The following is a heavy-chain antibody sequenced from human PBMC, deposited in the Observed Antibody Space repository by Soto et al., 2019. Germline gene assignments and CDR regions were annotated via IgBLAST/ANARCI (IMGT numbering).Heavy chain of an antibody. J-gene: IGHJ5*02. D-gene: IGHD3-3*01. CDR1: GFTFSSYG. V-gene: IGHV3-30*18. CDR3: AKDLVRKIFGAPNWFDP. CDR2: ISYDGSNK. Sequence: QVQLVESGGGVVQPGRSLRLSCAASGFTFSSYGMHWVRQAPGKGLEWVAVISYDGSNKYYADSVKGRFTISRDNSKNTLYLQMNSLRAEDTAVYYCAKDLVRKIFGAPNWFDPWGQGTLVTVSS.